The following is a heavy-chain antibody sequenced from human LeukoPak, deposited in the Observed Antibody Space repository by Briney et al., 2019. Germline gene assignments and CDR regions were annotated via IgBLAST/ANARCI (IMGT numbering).Heavy chain of an antibody. J-gene: IGHJ3*02. V-gene: IGHV4-34*01. CDR2: INHSGST. CDR3: AKGSTSCYAGRCIGAFDI. Sequence: SETLSLTCAVYGGSFSGYYWSWIRQPPGKGLEWIGEINHSGSTNYNPSLQSRVTISVDTPKNQFSLKLSSVTAADTAVYYCAKGSTSCYAGRCIGAFDIWGQGTMVTVSS. CDR1: GGSFSGYY. D-gene: IGHD2-2*01.